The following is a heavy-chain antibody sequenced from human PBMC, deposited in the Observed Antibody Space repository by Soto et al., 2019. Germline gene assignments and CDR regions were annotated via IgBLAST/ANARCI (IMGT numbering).Heavy chain of an antibody. D-gene: IGHD6-13*01. CDR3: ARDDTDPNSSSWYFHYYGMDV. Sequence: SETLSLTCTVSGGSVSSGSYYWSWIRQPPGKGLEWIGYIYYSGSTNYNPSLKSRVTISVDTSKNQFSLKLSSVTAADTAVYYCARDDTDPNSSSWYFHYYGMDVWGQGTTVTVSS. CDR1: GGSVSSGSYY. CDR2: IYYSGST. J-gene: IGHJ6*02. V-gene: IGHV4-61*01.